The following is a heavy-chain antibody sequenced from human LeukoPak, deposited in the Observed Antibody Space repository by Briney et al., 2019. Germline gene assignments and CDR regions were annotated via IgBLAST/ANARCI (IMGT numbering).Heavy chain of an antibody. V-gene: IGHV4-59*01. Sequence: SETLSLTCTVSSGSISSYYWSWIRQPPGKGLEWIGYIYYSGSTNYNPSLKSRVTISVDTSKNQFSLKLSSVTAADTAVYYCARGLSGSGSYYNPGYWGQGTLVTVSS. CDR2: IYYSGST. CDR3: ARGLSGSGSYYNPGY. D-gene: IGHD3-10*01. J-gene: IGHJ4*02. CDR1: SGSISSYY.